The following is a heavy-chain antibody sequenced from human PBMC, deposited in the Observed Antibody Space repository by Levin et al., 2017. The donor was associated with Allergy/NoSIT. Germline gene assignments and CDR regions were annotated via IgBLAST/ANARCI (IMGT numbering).Heavy chain of an antibody. Sequence: ASVKVSCKASGYTFTGYYMHWVRQAPGQGLEWMGWINPNSGGTNYAQKFQGRVTMTRDTSISTAYMELSRLRSDDTAVYYCARGRLRFLEWLLLYYWGQGTLVTVSS. J-gene: IGHJ4*02. CDR3: ARGRLRFLEWLLLYY. D-gene: IGHD3-3*01. CDR2: INPNSGGT. V-gene: IGHV1-2*02. CDR1: GYTFTGYY.